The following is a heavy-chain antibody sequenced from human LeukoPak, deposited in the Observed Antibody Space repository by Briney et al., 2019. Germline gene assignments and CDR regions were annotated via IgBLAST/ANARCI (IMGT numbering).Heavy chain of an antibody. CDR2: IYASGST. CDR1: GGSISSYY. V-gene: IGHV4-4*07. Sequence: SETLSLTCTVSGGSISSYYWSWIRQPAGKGLEWIGRIYASGSTNYNPSLKSRVTMSVDTSKNQFSLKLSSVTAADTAVYYCARAPYYGSGSYSFDYWGQGTLVTVSS. D-gene: IGHD3-10*01. J-gene: IGHJ4*02. CDR3: ARAPYYGSGSYSFDY.